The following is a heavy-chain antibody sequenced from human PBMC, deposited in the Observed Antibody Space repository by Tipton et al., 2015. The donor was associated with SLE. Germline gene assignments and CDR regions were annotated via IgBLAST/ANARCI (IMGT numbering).Heavy chain of an antibody. V-gene: IGHV3-23*03. D-gene: IGHD7-27*01. CDR3: AKGGTGKFDY. J-gene: IGHJ4*02. Sequence: GRFTISRDDSKSTAYLQMNSLRVEGTAVYYCAKGGTGKFDYWGQGTLVTVSS.